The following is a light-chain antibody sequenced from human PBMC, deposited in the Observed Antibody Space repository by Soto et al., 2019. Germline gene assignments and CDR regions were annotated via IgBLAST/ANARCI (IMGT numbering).Light chain of an antibody. CDR2: EVN. CDR3: SSYAGSSNV. CDR1: SSDVGGYNY. Sequence: QSVLTQPPSASESPGQSVAISCTGTSSDVGGYNYVSWYQQHPGKAPKLMIYEVNKRPSGVPDRFSGSKSGNTASLTVSGLQAEDEADYYCSSYAGSSNVFGTGTKGTVL. V-gene: IGLV2-8*01. J-gene: IGLJ1*01.